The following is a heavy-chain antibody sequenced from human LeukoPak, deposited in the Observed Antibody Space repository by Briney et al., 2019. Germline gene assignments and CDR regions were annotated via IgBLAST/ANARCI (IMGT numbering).Heavy chain of an antibody. CDR3: AVNSGSGYYFYMDV. CDR1: GFTFDDHG. CDR2: INWSGGST. V-gene: IGHV3-20*04. J-gene: IGHJ6*03. Sequence: GGSLRLSCAASGFTFDDHGMSWVRHAPGKGLEWVSGINWSGGSTGYADSVKGRFTISRDNAKNSLDPQMNSLRAEDTALYYCAVNSGSGYYFYMDVWGKGTTVTVSS. D-gene: IGHD6-19*01.